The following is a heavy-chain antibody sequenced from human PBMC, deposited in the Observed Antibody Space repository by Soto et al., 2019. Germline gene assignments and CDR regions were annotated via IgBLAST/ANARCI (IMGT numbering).Heavy chain of an antibody. CDR1: GYIFTAYS. D-gene: IGHD2-15*01. Sequence: ASVKVSCKASGYIFTAYSMHWVRQAPGQGLEWMGVVNPSGGSTNYTQKFQGRITMTRDTSTSTVYMDLSSLTSEDTAVYYCAREENCSDGICYSEYFQRWGQGTLVTVSS. CDR2: VNPSGGST. J-gene: IGHJ1*01. CDR3: AREENCSDGICYSEYFQR. V-gene: IGHV1-46*01.